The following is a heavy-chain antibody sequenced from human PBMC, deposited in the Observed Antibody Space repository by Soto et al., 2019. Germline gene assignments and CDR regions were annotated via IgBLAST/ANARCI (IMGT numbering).Heavy chain of an antibody. CDR1: GYTFTGYY. Sequence: ASVKVSFKASGYTFTGYYMHWLRQAPGQGLEWMGWNNPNSGGTNYAQKFQGWVTMTRDTSISTAYMELSRLRSDDTAVYYCARVGSSDFGVLGAFDIWGQGTMVTVSS. J-gene: IGHJ3*02. CDR2: NNPNSGGT. CDR3: ARVGSSDFGVLGAFDI. D-gene: IGHD3-3*01. V-gene: IGHV1-2*04.